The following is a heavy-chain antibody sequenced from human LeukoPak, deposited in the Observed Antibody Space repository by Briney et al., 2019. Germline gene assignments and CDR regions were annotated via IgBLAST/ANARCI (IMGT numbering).Heavy chain of an antibody. CDR2: IWYDGNKE. J-gene: IGHJ3*02. D-gene: IGHD2-15*01. Sequence: GGSLRLSCEASGFSFNKYGMKWVRQAPGKGLYWVAVIWYDGNKEYYADSVKGRFTISRDNSKNTLYLQMNNLRVEDTGVYYCARWGIGAATVVLDMWGQGTMVTVSS. CDR3: ARWGIGAATVVLDM. CDR1: GFSFNKYG. V-gene: IGHV3-33*01.